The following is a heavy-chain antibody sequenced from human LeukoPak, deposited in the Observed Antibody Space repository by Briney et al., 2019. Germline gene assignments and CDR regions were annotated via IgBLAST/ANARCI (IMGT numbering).Heavy chain of an antibody. CDR2: ISGSGGST. V-gene: IGHV3-23*01. Sequence: GGSLRLSCAASGFTFSSYAMSRVRQAPGKGLEWVSAISGSGGSTYYADSVKGRFTISRDNSKNTLYLQMNSLRAEDTAVYYCAKGGWLQSDLDYWGQGTLVTVSS. CDR1: GFTFSSYA. CDR3: AKGGWLQSDLDY. J-gene: IGHJ4*02. D-gene: IGHD5-24*01.